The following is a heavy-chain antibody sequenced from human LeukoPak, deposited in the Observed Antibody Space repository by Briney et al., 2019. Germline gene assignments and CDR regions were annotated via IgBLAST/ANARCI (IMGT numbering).Heavy chain of an antibody. J-gene: IGHJ6*02. V-gene: IGHV3-74*01. D-gene: IGHD4-17*01. CDR2: INSDGSST. CDR3: AREYGDSLDV. CDR1: GFTFSSYW. Sequence: PGGSLRLSCAASGFTFSSYWVHWVRQAPGKGLVWVSRINSDGSSTNYADSVKGRFTISRDNAKYTLYLQMSSLRAEDTAMYYCAREYGDSLDVWGQGTTVTVSS.